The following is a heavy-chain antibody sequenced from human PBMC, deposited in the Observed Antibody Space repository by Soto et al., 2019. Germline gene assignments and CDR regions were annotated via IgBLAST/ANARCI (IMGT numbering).Heavy chain of an antibody. CDR2: INPSGGST. Sequence: QVQLVQSGAEVKKPGASVKVSCKASGYTFTIYYMHWVRQAPRQGLEWMGIINPSGGSTSYAQMFQGRVTMTRDTSTSTVYMELSSLRSEDTAIYYCARSRDRFDYWGQGTLVTVSS. CDR3: ARSRDRFDY. V-gene: IGHV1-46*01. CDR1: GYTFTIYY. J-gene: IGHJ4*02.